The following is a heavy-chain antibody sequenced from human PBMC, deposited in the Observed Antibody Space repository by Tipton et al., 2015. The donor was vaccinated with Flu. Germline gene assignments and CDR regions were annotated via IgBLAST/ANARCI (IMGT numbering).Heavy chain of an antibody. CDR1: GGSISSGGHY. CDR2: MYYSGST. V-gene: IGHV4-31*03. CDR3: VRDVYGTDAFEI. J-gene: IGHJ3*02. Sequence: SLTCTVSGGSISSGGHYWSWIRQHPGKGLEWIGYMYYSGSTYYNPSLKSRVTISVDTSKNQFSLKLSSVTAADTAVYYCVRDVYGTDAFEIWGQGTKVTVSS. D-gene: IGHD2-8*01.